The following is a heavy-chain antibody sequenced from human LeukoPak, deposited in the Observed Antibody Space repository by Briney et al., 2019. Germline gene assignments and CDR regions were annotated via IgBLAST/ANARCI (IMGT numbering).Heavy chain of an antibody. V-gene: IGHV4-39*02. CDR2: IYYSGST. CDR3: ARRDYYDSGSSFDY. J-gene: IGHJ4*02. Sequence: PSETLSLTCTVSGGSISSSNHYWGWIRQPPGKGLEWIESIYYSGSTYYNPSLKSRVTISIDTSKNHFSLKLSSVTAADTAVYHCARRDYYDSGSSFDYWGQGTLVTVSS. CDR1: GGSISSSNHY. D-gene: IGHD3-10*01.